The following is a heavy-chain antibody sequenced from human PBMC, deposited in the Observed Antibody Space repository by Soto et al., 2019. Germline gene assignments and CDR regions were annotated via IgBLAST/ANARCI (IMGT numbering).Heavy chain of an antibody. CDR1: GYTFTSYG. CDR2: ISAYNGNT. Sequence: ASVKVSCKASGYTFTSYGISWVRQAPGQWLEWLGWISAYNGNTNYAQKLQGRVTKTTDTSTSTAYMELRSRRSDDTAGYYCATTCGRLYDSSGYYAFDIWGQGTMVTVSS. V-gene: IGHV1-18*01. D-gene: IGHD3-22*01. CDR3: ATTCGRLYDSSGYYAFDI. J-gene: IGHJ3*02.